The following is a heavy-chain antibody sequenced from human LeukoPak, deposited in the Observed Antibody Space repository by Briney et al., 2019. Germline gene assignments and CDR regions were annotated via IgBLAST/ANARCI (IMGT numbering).Heavy chain of an antibody. V-gene: IGHV4-31*03. Sequence: SETLSLTCTVSGGSIRSGGHYWSWIRQRPGRGLELIGYIFYTGSTNYNPSLKSRVTMSVGTSKKQFSLRLTSVTAADTAVYYCARSPNGDYETYWYFDLWGRGTLVTVSS. CDR2: IFYTGST. J-gene: IGHJ2*01. CDR1: GGSIRSGGHY. CDR3: ARSPNGDYETYWYFDL. D-gene: IGHD4-17*01.